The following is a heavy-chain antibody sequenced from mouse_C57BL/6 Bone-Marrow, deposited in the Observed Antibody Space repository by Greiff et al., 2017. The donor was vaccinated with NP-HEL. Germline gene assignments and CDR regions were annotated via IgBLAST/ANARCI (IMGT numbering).Heavy chain of an antibody. CDR3: ARMGLRQLRLPFYAMDY. D-gene: IGHD3-2*02. CDR1: GYTFTSYW. J-gene: IGHJ4*01. Sequence: QVHVKQSGAELAKPGASVKLSCKASGYTFTSYWMHWVKQRPGQGLEWIGYINPSSGYTKYNQKFKDKATLTADKSSSTAYMQLSSLTYEDSAVYYCARMGLRQLRLPFYAMDYWGQGTSVTVSS. CDR2: INPSSGYT. V-gene: IGHV1-7*01.